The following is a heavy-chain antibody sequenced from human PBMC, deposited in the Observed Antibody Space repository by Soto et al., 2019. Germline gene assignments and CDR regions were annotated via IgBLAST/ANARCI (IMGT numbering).Heavy chain of an antibody. Sequence: SVKVSCKASGGTFSSYAISWVRQAPGQGLEWMGGIIPIFGTANYAQKFQGRVTITADESTSTAYMELSSLRSEDTAVYYCARGRVGKSPAAARGYFDYWGQGALVTVSS. J-gene: IGHJ4*02. CDR3: ARGRVGKSPAAARGYFDY. CDR2: IIPIFGTA. CDR1: GGTFSSYA. V-gene: IGHV1-69*13. D-gene: IGHD2-2*01.